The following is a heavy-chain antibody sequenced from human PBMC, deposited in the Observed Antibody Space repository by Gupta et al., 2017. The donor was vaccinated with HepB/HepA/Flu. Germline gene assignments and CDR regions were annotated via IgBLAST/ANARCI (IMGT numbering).Heavy chain of an antibody. J-gene: IGHJ6*03. CDR1: GITIAGTA. CDR3: AKDLHYRSAMDA. Sequence: EVHLWESGGGLVQPGGSLRLSCTASGITIAGTAMSWVRQAPGRGLVWFSVIVSDMSEHYGDSVRGRFIISRDNSNNTMYLQMNSLRAEDTAVYYCAKDLHYRSAMDAWGKGTTVTVAS. V-gene: IGHV3-23*01. CDR2: IVSDMSE. D-gene: IGHD3-3*02.